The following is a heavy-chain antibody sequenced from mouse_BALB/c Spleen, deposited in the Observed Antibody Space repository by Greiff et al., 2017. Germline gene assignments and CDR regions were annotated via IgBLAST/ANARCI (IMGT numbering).Heavy chain of an antibody. V-gene: IGHV5-17*02. CDR1: GFTFSSFG. CDR2: ISSGSSTI. Sequence: EVKLVESGGGLVQPGGSLKLSCAASGFTFSSFGMHWVRQAPEKGLEWVAYISSGSSTIYYADTVKGRFTISRDNPKNTLFLQMTSLRSEDTAMYYCAREDYGYFDVWGAGTTVTVSS. J-gene: IGHJ1*01. CDR3: AREDYGYFDV.